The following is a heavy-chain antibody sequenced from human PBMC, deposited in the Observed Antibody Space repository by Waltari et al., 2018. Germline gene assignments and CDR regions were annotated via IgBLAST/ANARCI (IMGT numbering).Heavy chain of an antibody. J-gene: IGHJ3*02. CDR2: DIPIFGAA. Sequence: QVQLVQSGAEVKKPGSSVKVSCKASGGTFSSYAISWVRQAPGQGLEWVGGDIPIFGAANYAQKFQGRGTITADESTSTAYMELSSLRSEDTAVYYCASTIFGVVNAFDIWGQGTMVTVSS. V-gene: IGHV1-69*01. CDR1: GGTFSSYA. CDR3: ASTIFGVVNAFDI. D-gene: IGHD3-3*01.